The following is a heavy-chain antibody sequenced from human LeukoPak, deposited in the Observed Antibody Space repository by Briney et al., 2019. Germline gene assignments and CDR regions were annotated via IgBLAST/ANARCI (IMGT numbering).Heavy chain of an antibody. D-gene: IGHD6-13*01. CDR3: AREPAYSSSWGFDY. V-gene: IGHV4-34*01. Sequence: SETLSLTCAVYGGSFSGYYWSWIRQPPGKGLEWIGEINHSGSTNYNPSLKSRVTISVDTSKNQFSLKLSSVTAADTAVYYCAREPAYSSSWGFDYWGQGTLDTVSS. CDR2: INHSGST. CDR1: GGSFSGYY. J-gene: IGHJ4*02.